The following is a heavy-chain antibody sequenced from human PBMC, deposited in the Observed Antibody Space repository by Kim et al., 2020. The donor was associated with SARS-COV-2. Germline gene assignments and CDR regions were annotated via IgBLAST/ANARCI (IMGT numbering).Heavy chain of an antibody. V-gene: IGHV3-33*01. CDR2: IWYDGSNK. J-gene: IGHJ5*01. D-gene: IGHD2-21*01. Sequence: GGSLRLSCEASGFTFSNYGMHWVRQAPGRGLEWVAVIWYDGSNKYYSDTVKGRFTIPRDNSKDTLPLQMNSLRPEDTAIYYCARVHPSKVWGWGWFPPCGQGAPVTVSS. CDR1: GFTFSNYG. CDR3: ARVHPSKVWGWGWFPP.